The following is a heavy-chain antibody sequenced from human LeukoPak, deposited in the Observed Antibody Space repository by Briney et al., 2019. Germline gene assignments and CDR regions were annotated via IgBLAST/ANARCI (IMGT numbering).Heavy chain of an antibody. Sequence: PSQTLSLTCTVSGGSISSGSYYWSWIRQPPGKGLEWIGYIYYSGSTNYNPSLKSRVTISVDTSMNQFSLKLSSVTAADTAVYYCARDAGYYYDSSGYSLWYWGQGTLVTVSS. J-gene: IGHJ4*02. V-gene: IGHV4-61*01. CDR1: GGSISSGSYY. D-gene: IGHD3-22*01. CDR3: ARDAGYYYDSSGYSLWY. CDR2: IYYSGST.